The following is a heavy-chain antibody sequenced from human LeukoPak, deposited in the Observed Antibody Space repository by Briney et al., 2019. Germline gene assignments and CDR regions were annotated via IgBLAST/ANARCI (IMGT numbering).Heavy chain of an antibody. V-gene: IGHV1-69*13. CDR2: IIPIFGTA. J-gene: IGHJ6*03. Sequence: GASVKVSCKASGGTFSSYAISWVRQAPGQGLEWMGGIIPIFGTANDAQKFQGRVTITADESTSTAYMELSSLRSEDTAVYYCARATYGSSWGGPGYYYYYMDVWGKGTTVTISS. D-gene: IGHD6-13*01. CDR3: ARATYGSSWGGPGYYYYYMDV. CDR1: GGTFSSYA.